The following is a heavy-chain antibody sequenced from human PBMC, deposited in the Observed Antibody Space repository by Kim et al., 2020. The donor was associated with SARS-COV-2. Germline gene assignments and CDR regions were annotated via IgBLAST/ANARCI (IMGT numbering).Heavy chain of an antibody. V-gene: IGHV4-61*02. J-gene: IGHJ6*02. D-gene: IGHD5-12*01. CDR3: ARDPADYNSDYYYGMDV. CDR2: IYTSGST. CDR1: GGSISSGSYY. Sequence: SETLSLTCTVSGGSISSGSYYWSWIRQPAGKGLEWIGRIYTSGSTNYNPSLKSRVTISVDTSKNQFSLKLSSVTAADTAVYYCARDPADYNSDYYYGMDVWGQGTTVTVSS.